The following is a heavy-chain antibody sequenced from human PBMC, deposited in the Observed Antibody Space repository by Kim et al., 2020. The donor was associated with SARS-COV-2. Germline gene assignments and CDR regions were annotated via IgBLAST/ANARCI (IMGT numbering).Heavy chain of an antibody. D-gene: IGHD4-17*01. J-gene: IGHJ4*02. CDR2: INAGNGNT. CDR3: AREEDGDYDLDY. Sequence: ASVKVFCKASGYTFTSYAMHWVRQAPGQRLEWMGWINAGNGNTKYSQKFQGRVTITRDTSASTAYMELSSLRSEDTAVYYCAREEDGDYDLDYWGQGTLVTVSS. CDR1: GYTFTSYA. V-gene: IGHV1-3*01.